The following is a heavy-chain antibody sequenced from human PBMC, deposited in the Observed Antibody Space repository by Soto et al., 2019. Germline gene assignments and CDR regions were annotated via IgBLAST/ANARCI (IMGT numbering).Heavy chain of an antibody. CDR3: ARADCSRTSCPFDY. D-gene: IGHD2-2*01. Sequence: QVQLQQWGAGLLKPSETLSRTCAVYGGSFSGYYWSWIRQPPGKGLEWIAEINHSGSTNYNPSLKRRNAISVDTSKNQFALKLGSVTAADRAVYYCARADCSRTSCPFDYWGQGALVTVYS. CDR1: GGSFSGYY. J-gene: IGHJ4*02. CDR2: INHSGST. V-gene: IGHV4-34*01.